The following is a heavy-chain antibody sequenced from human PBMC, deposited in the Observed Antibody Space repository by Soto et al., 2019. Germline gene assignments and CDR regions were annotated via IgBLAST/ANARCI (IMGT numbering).Heavy chain of an antibody. Sequence: GWSLRLSCAASGFTFSSYTLNLVRRAPGKGLEWVATSSDRRTGNTHYSDSVRGRFTLSRDYSRNILFLQMDSLRADDTALYYCTTWLTAHFDYWGRGTQVTVSS. CDR1: GFTFSSYT. CDR3: TTWLTAHFDY. CDR2: SSDRRTGNT. V-gene: IGHV3-23*01. D-gene: IGHD2-21*02. J-gene: IGHJ4*02.